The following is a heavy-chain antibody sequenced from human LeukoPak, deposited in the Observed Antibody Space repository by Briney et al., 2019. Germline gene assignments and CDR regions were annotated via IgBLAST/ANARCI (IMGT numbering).Heavy chain of an antibody. J-gene: IGHJ4*02. CDR3: AGGQGWLADY. CDR1: GLSFSSYW. V-gene: IGHV3-7*05. CDR2: IKQDGSEK. D-gene: IGHD6-19*01. Sequence: QPGGSLRLSCVVSGLSFSSYWMNWVRQAPGKGLEWVADIKQDGSEKYYVDSVKGRLTISRDNARNSVYPQINSLRAEDTAVYYCAGGQGWLADYWGQGTLLTVSS.